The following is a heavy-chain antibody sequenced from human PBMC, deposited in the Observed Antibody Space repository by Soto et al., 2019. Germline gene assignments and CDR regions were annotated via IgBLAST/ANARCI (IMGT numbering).Heavy chain of an antibody. V-gene: IGHV4-59*01. CDR1: GASISSYY. CDR2: IFYSGSSGIT. Sequence: QVQLQESGPGLVKPLETLSLTCSVSGASISSYYWSWIRQPPGKGLEWIGYIFYSGSSGITNYNPSLKRRVTISVDTSKNQCSLKLSSVTAVDTAVYYCARTALGWLDPWGQGTLVTVSS. J-gene: IGHJ5*02. D-gene: IGHD2-21*02. CDR3: ARTALGWLDP.